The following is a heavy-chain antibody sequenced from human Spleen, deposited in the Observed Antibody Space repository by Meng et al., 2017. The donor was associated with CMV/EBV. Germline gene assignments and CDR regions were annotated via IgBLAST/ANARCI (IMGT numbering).Heavy chain of an antibody. CDR3: AKDQGPITTTPKPIQH. Sequence: GESLKISCAASGFTFSSYALHWVRQAPGKGLEWVASISNDDNNYFYVQSVQGRFTISRDKSKDTLYLQMNSLRAEDTAVYYCAKDQGPITTTPKPIQHWGQGTLVTVSS. CDR1: GFTFSSYA. D-gene: IGHD1-1*01. J-gene: IGHJ1*01. V-gene: IGHV3-30*04. CDR2: ISNDDNNY.